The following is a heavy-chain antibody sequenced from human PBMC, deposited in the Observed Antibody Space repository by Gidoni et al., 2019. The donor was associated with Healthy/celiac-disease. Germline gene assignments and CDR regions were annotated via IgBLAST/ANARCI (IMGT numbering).Heavy chain of an antibody. CDR1: GGSISSYY. Sequence: QAQLQESGPGLVKPSETLSLSCTVSGGSISSYYWSWIRQPPGKGLEWIGYIYYSGSTTYNPPLKSRVTISVDTSKNQFSLKLSSVTAADTAVYYCARHYLYGDYWGTRYYFDYWGQGTLVTVSS. D-gene: IGHD4-17*01. V-gene: IGHV4-59*08. CDR2: IYYSGST. CDR3: ARHYLYGDYWGTRYYFDY. J-gene: IGHJ4*02.